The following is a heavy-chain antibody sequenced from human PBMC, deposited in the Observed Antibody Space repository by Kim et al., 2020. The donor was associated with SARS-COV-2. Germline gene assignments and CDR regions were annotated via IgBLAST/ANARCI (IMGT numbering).Heavy chain of an antibody. V-gene: IGHV4-4*07. CDR2: IYTSGRT. Sequence: SETLSLTCTASGDPLSSDYMSWNRQPAGKGLEWIARIYTSGRTNYNPYPLSRVTTTADMTNNQSFLQQSTVTAADTAADYCARALGHWRQGSLFSVS. CDR1: GDPLSSDY. D-gene: IGHD3-16*02. J-gene: IGHJ4*02. CDR3: ARALGH.